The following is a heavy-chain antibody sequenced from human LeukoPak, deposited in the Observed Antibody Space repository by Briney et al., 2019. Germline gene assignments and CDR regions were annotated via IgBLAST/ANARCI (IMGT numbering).Heavy chain of an antibody. CDR2: INHSGST. Sequence: SETLSLTCAVYGGSFSGYYWSWIRQPPGKGLEWIGEINHSGSTNYNPSLKSRVTISVDTSKNQFSLKLSSVTAADTAVYYCARGHGSGWHSYYYYGMDVWGQGTTVTVSS. J-gene: IGHJ6*02. CDR3: ARGHGSGWHSYYYYGMDV. D-gene: IGHD6-19*01. V-gene: IGHV4-34*01. CDR1: GGSFSGYY.